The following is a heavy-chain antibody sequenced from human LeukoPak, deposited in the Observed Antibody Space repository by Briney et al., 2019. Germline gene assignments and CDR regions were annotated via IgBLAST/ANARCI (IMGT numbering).Heavy chain of an antibody. CDR3: ATYYDSSGYTDAFDI. V-gene: IGHV1-24*01. Sequence: ASVKVSCKVSGYTLTELSMHWVRQAPGKGLEWMGGFGPEDGETIYAQKFQGRVTMTEDTSTDTAYMELSSLRSEDTAVYYCATYYDSSGYTDAFDIWGQGTMVTVSS. D-gene: IGHD3-22*01. CDR1: GYTLTELS. J-gene: IGHJ3*02. CDR2: FGPEDGET.